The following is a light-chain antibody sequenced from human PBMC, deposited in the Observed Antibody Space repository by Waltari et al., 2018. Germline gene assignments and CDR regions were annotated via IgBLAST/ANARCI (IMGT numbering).Light chain of an antibody. CDR3: YSTDRTGKQRV. J-gene: IGLJ2*01. Sequence: SYDLTQPPSVSVSPGQTARITYSGDAVPNQYGYWYQQKSGQAPVLVIYEDNKRRSGIPERFSGSSSGTMVTLTISGAQVEDEGDYYCYSTDRTGKQRVFGGGTKLTVL. CDR1: AVPNQY. CDR2: EDN. V-gene: IGLV3-10*01.